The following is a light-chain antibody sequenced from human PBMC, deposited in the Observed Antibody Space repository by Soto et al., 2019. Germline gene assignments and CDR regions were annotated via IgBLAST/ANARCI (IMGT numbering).Light chain of an antibody. CDR2: VNIDGSH. CDR1: SGHSSYV. J-gene: IGLJ3*02. CDR3: QTWGTGIVV. Sequence: QSVLTQSPSASASLGASVKLTCTLSSGHSSYVIAWHQQQPEKGPRYLMKVNIDGSHSKGDGIPDRFSGSRSGAERYLTISSLQSEDEADYYCQTWGTGIVVFGGGTKVTVL. V-gene: IGLV4-69*01.